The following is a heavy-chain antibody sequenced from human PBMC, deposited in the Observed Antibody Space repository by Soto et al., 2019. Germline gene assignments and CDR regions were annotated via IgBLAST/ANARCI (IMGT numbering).Heavy chain of an antibody. V-gene: IGHV1-46*01. Sequence: GASVKVSCKASGYTFTSYYMHWVRQAPGQGLEWMGIINPSGGSTSYAQKFQGRDTMTRDTSTSTVYMELSSLRSEDTAVYYCARESRVGSGWYYYYYGMDVWGQGTTVTVSS. CDR2: INPSGGST. D-gene: IGHD6-19*01. J-gene: IGHJ6*02. CDR3: ARESRVGSGWYYYYYGMDV. CDR1: GYTFTSYY.